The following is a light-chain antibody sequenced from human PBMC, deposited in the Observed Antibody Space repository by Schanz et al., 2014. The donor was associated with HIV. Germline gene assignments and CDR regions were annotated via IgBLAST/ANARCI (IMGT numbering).Light chain of an antibody. J-gene: IGLJ1*01. Sequence: QSALTQPASVSGSPGQSITISCTGTSSDVGAYNYVSWYQQRPGTAPKLIIFDVRNRPSGVSNRFSGSKSGNTASLTISGLQAEDEADYYCSSYAGSNKNVFGTGTKLTVL. CDR1: SSDVGAYNY. V-gene: IGLV2-14*01. CDR2: DVR. CDR3: SSYAGSNKNV.